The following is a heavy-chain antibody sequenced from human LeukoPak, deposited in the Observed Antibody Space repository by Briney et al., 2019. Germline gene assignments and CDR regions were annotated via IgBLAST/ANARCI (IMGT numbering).Heavy chain of an antibody. CDR3: ARDIRGYDILTGYYGGYYYYGMDV. CDR1: GXTVSSNY. D-gene: IGHD3-9*01. J-gene: IGHJ6*02. V-gene: IGHV3-53*01. CDR2: IYSGGST. Sequence: GGSLRLSCAASGXTVSSNYMSWVPQAPGKGLEWVSVIYSGGSTYYSDSVKGRFTISRDNSKNTLYLQMNSLRAEDTAVYYCARDIRGYDILTGYYGGYYYYGMDVWGQGTTVTVSS.